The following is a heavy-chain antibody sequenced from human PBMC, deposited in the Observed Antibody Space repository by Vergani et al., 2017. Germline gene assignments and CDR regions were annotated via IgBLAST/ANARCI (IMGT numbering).Heavy chain of an antibody. J-gene: IGHJ4*02. CDR1: GGSISSHY. CDR2: IYYSGST. CDR3: ARVGPYYYDSSGYYETYYFDY. Sequence: QVQLQESGPGLVKPSETLSLTCTVSGGSISSHYWSWIRQPPGKGLEWIGYIYYSGSTNYNPSLKRRVTISVDTSKNQFSLKLSSVTAADTAVYYCARVGPYYYDSSGYYETYYFDYWGQGTLVTVSS. V-gene: IGHV4-59*11. D-gene: IGHD3-22*01.